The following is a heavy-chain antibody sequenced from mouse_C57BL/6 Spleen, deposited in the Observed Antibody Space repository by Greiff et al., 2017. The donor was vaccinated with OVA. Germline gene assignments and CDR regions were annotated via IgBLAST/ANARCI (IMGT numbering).Heavy chain of an antibody. CDR2: ISAGGSYT. CDR3: ARDRYDYPFDY. CDR1: GFTFSSYA. D-gene: IGHD2-4*01. Sequence: EVKLVESGGGLVKPGGSLKLSCAASGFTFSSYAMSWVRQTPEKRLEWVATISAGGSYTYYPDNVKGRFTISRDNAKNNLYLQMSHLKSEDTAMYYCARDRYDYPFDYWGQGTTLTVSS. J-gene: IGHJ2*01. V-gene: IGHV5-4*01.